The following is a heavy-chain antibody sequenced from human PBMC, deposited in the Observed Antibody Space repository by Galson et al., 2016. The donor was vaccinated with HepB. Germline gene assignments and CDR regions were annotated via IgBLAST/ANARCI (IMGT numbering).Heavy chain of an antibody. CDR1: GDPFSSFA. J-gene: IGHJ6*02. CDR2: IIPSFRTP. Sequence: SVKVSCKASGDPFSSFAISWVRQAPGQGLEWMGGIIPSFRTPHYAQRFQGRVTITADESTSTVYMELTSLRSDDTAVYFCERWPTKGQTNVEGVVRAGMDVWGQGTPVTVSS. V-gene: IGHV1-69*13. CDR3: ERWPTKGQTNVEGVVRAGMDV. D-gene: IGHD2-8*01.